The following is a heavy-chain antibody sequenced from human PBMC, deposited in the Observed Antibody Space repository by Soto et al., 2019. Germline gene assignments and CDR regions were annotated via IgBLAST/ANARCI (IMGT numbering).Heavy chain of an antibody. CDR3: ASDQFVLDSNRIGGIDY. Sequence: EVQLVESGGGLVQPGGSLRLACAASGFSFSSYCMYWVRQAPGKGLVWVSRINSDGSSTNYADSVKGRFTISRDNAKKTLYLQMNSLRAEDTAVYYCASDQFVLDSNRIGGIDYWGQGALVIVS. CDR2: INSDGSST. V-gene: IGHV3-74*01. CDR1: GFSFSSYC. J-gene: IGHJ4*02. D-gene: IGHD3-3*01.